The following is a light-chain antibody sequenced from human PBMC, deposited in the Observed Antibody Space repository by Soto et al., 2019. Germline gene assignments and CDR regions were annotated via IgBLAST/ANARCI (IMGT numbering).Light chain of an antibody. Sequence: QSALTQPRSVSGSPGQSVTISCTGTSGDVGGYNSVSWYQQHPGKAPKLMIYDVSGRPSGVPDRFSGSRSGNTAPLTISGLQAEDEADYYCCSYAGSYTFSYVFGTGTKLTVL. CDR2: DVS. CDR1: SGDVGGYNS. CDR3: CSYAGSYTFSYV. V-gene: IGLV2-11*01. J-gene: IGLJ1*01.